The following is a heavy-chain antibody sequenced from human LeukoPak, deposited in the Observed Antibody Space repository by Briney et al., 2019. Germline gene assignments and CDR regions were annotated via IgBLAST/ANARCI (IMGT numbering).Heavy chain of an antibody. D-gene: IGHD3-10*01. CDR3: ARYYYGSGSYPLPTYYYYMDV. CDR1: GGSISSGSYY. Sequence: SETLSLTCTVSGGSISSGSYYWSWIRQPAGKGLEWIGRIYTSGSTNYNPSLKSRVTISVDTSKNQFSLKLSSVTAADTAVYYCARYYYGSGSYPLPTYYYYMDVWGKGTTVTVSS. V-gene: IGHV4-61*02. CDR2: IYTSGST. J-gene: IGHJ6*03.